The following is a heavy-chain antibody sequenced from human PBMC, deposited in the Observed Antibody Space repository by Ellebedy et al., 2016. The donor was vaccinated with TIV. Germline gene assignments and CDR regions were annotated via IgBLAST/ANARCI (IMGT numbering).Heavy chain of an antibody. D-gene: IGHD3-10*01. J-gene: IGHJ5*02. CDR1: GASISRSSYY. V-gene: IGHV4-39*01. CDR2: IYYTGST. CDR3: ARWFGELLYVRWFDP. Sequence: SETLSLTCIVSGASISRSSYYWGWIRQPPGKGLEWIGSIYYTGSTDYNPSLKSRVAISADTSKNQFSLRLSSVTAADTAVYYCARWFGELLYVRWFDPWGQGTLVTVSS.